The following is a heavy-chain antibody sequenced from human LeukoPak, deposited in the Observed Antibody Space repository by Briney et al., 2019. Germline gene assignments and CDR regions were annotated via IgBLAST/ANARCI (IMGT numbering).Heavy chain of an antibody. CDR3: ARDRSGSGWPQDY. J-gene: IGHJ4*02. V-gene: IGHV1-3*01. D-gene: IGHD6-19*01. Sequence: ASVKVSCKASGYTFTSYATHWVRQAPGQRLEWMGWINAGNGNTKYSQKFQGRVTITRDTSASTAYMELSSLRSEDTAVYYCARDRSGSGWPQDYWGQGTLVTVSS. CDR2: INAGNGNT. CDR1: GYTFTSYA.